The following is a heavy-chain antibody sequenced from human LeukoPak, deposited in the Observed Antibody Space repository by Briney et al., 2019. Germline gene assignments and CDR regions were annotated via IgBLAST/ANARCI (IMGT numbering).Heavy chain of an antibody. D-gene: IGHD3-10*01. CDR2: IVGSGSTT. Sequence: GGSLRLSCAASEFTFRSHVMSWVRQAPGKVLEWISAIVGSGSTTHYAASVKGRFTISRDNSKSTLYLQMNSLRADDTDLYYCAREGSSHDAFDIWGQGTVVTVSS. J-gene: IGHJ3*02. CDR1: EFTFRSHV. V-gene: IGHV3-23*01. CDR3: AREGSSHDAFDI.